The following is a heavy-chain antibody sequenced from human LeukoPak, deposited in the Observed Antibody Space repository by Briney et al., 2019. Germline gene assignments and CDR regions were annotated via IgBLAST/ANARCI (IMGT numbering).Heavy chain of an antibody. D-gene: IGHD3-10*01. J-gene: IGHJ4*02. CDR1: GGTFSSYA. CDR2: IIPIFGTA. Sequence: SVKASCKASGGTFSSYAIGWVRQAPGQGLEWMGGIIPIFGTANYAQKFQGRVTITADESTSTAYMELSSLRSEDTAVYYCAREGLPYYYGSGSFSSPFDYWGQGTLVTVSS. V-gene: IGHV1-69*01. CDR3: AREGLPYYYGSGSFSSPFDY.